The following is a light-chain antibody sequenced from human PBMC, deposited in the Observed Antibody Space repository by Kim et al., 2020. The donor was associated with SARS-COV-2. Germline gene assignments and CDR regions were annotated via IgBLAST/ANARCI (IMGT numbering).Light chain of an antibody. V-gene: IGKV3-20*01. CDR1: QPISHNY. CDR2: GVS. CDR3: HHLGTSPLS. J-gene: IGKJ5*01. Sequence: EIVLTQSPGTLSVSPGERVTLSCRASQPISHNYLAWYQQKPDQAPRLLSYGVSYRAIGVPDRFSASGSGTDFTLTISRLGPEDFALFYCHHLGTSPLSFGEGTRLWIK.